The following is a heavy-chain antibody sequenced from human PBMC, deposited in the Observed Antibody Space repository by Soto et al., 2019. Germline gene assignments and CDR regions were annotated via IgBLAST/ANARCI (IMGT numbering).Heavy chain of an antibody. Sequence: QMQLQESGPELVKPSQTLSLICTVSGYSMTSGGYYWGWIRHLPGKVLEWIGYIDYSGGTQLNPSLKSRVSMSVDTSKNQFSLRLSSVTAADTAVYYCATLLGSHQHYYFGIDVWGQGTTVPCSS. CDR1: GYSMTSGGYY. CDR3: ATLLGSHQHYYFGIDV. V-gene: IGHV4-31*03. CDR2: IDYSGGT. D-gene: IGHD2-2*01. J-gene: IGHJ6*02.